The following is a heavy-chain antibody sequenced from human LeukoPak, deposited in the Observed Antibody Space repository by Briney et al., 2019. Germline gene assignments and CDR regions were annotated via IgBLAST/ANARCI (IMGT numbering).Heavy chain of an antibody. D-gene: IGHD3-10*01. V-gene: IGHV5-51*01. CDR2: IYPGDSDT. CDR1: GYSFTSYW. CDR3: ARHYYGSGSYLGFDP. Sequence: GESLKISCKGSGYSFTSYWIGWVRQMPGRGLEWMGIIYPGDSDTRYSPSFQGQVTISADKSISTAYLQWSSLKASDTAMYYCARHYYGSGSYLGFDPWGQGTLVTVSS. J-gene: IGHJ5*02.